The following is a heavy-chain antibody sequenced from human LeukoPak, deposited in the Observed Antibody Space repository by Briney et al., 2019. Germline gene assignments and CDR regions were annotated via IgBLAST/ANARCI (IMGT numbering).Heavy chain of an antibody. J-gene: IGHJ6*02. V-gene: IGHV3-23*01. CDR1: GFTFSSYA. CDR2: ISGSGGST. CDR3: AKDLNSYGYYYYGMDV. Sequence: QSGGSLRLSCAASGFTFSSYAMSWVRQAPGKGLEWVSSISGSGGSTYYADSVKGRFTISRDNSKNTLYLQMNSLRAEDTAVYYCAKDLNSYGYYYYGMDVWGQGTTVTVSS. D-gene: IGHD5-18*01.